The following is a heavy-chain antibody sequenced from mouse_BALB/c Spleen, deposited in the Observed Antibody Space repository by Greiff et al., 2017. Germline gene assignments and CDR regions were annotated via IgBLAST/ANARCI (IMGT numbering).Heavy chain of an antibody. CDR3: TRDHLYDYDGGYYAMDY. Sequence: EVMLVESGGGLVKPGGSLKLSCAASGFTFSSYTMSWVRQTPEKRLEWVATISSGGSYTYYPDSVKGRFTISRDNAKNTLYLQMSSLKSEDTAMYYCTRDHLYDYDGGYYAMDYWGQGTSVTVSS. V-gene: IGHV5-6-4*01. CDR1: GFTFSSYT. D-gene: IGHD2-4*01. CDR2: ISSGGSYT. J-gene: IGHJ4*01.